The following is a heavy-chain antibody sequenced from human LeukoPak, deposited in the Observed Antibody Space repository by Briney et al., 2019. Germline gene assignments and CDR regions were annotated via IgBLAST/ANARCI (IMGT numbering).Heavy chain of an antibody. V-gene: IGHV1-69*13. Sequence: SVKVSCKASGGTFSSYAISWVRQAPGQGLEWMGGIIPIFGTANYAQKFQGRVTITADESTSTAYMELRSLRSEDTAVYYCARDWNSYYYDSSGYYYWNLDYWGQGTLVTVSS. CDR2: IIPIFGTA. CDR3: ARDWNSYYYDSSGYYYWNLDY. D-gene: IGHD3-22*01. CDR1: GGTFSSYA. J-gene: IGHJ4*02.